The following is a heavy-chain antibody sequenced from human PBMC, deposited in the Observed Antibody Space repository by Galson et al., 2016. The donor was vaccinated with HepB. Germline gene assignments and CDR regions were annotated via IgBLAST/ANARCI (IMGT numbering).Heavy chain of an antibody. V-gene: IGHV3-7*04. J-gene: IGHJ4*02. CDR1: GFSFSNSW. D-gene: IGHD5-24*01. CDR3: ARDRGWQQFDF. Sequence: SLRLSCAASGFSFSNSWMTWVRQTPGKALERVANIGQDESHKYYVASVRGRFTISGDNAKNSLYLQMNTLRAEDTAVYYCARDRGWQQFDFWGQGTPVTVSS. CDR2: IGQDESHK.